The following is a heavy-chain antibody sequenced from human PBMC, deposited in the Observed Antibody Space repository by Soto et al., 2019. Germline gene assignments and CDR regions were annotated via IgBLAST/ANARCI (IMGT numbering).Heavy chain of an antibody. J-gene: IGHJ5*02. D-gene: IGHD6-13*01. V-gene: IGHV3-21*01. CDR2: ISSSSSYI. Sequence: EVQLVESGGGLVKPGGSLRLSCAASGFTFSSYSMKWVRQAPGKGLEWVSSISSSSSYIYYADSVKGRFTISRDNAKNSLYLQMNRRRAKNKAVYYCAILVRIAASGTGWFDPWGQGTMINVSS. CDR3: AILVRIAASGTGWFDP. CDR1: GFTFSSYS.